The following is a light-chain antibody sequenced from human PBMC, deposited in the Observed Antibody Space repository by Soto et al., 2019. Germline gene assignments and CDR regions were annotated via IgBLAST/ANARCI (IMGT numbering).Light chain of an antibody. J-gene: IGLJ2*01. CDR3: GTWDSSLSAVV. Sequence: QSVLTQPPSVSAAPGQRVTISCSGSNSNIGNNYVSWYQQLPGTAPKLLMYENNLRPSGIPDRFSGSKSGTSATLGIAGLQTGDEADYYCGTWDSSLSAVVFGAGTKVTVL. V-gene: IGLV1-51*02. CDR2: ENN. CDR1: NSNIGNNY.